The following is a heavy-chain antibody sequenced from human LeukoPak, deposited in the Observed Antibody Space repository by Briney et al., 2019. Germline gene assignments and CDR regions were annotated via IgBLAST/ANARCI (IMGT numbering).Heavy chain of an antibody. CDR3: ARSTMVRGVIMGY. CDR2: INPNSGGT. CDR1: GYTFTGYY. V-gene: IGHV1-2*06. J-gene: IGHJ4*02. Sequence: ASVKVSCKASGYTFTGYYMHWVRQAPGQGLEWMGRINPNSGGTNYAQKFQGRVTMTRDTSISTAYMELSRLRSDDTAVYYFARSTMVRGVIMGYWGQGTLVTVSS. D-gene: IGHD3-10*01.